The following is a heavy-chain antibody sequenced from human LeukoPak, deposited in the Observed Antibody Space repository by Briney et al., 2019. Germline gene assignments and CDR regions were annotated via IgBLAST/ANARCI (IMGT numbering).Heavy chain of an antibody. D-gene: IGHD1-1*01. CDR2: IKQDGSEK. Sequence: GGSLRLSCAASGFTFSSYWMSWVRQAPGKGLEWVANIKQDGSEKYYVDSVKGRFTISRDNAKNSLYLQMNSLRAEDTAVYYCARDRQDNSYYYYYMDVWGKGTTVTVSS. V-gene: IGHV3-7*01. CDR3: ARDRQDNSYYYYYMDV. J-gene: IGHJ6*03. CDR1: GFTFSSYW.